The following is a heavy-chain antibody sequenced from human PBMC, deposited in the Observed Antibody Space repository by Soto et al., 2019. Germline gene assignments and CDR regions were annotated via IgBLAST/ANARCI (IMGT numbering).Heavy chain of an antibody. V-gene: IGHV1-58*02. Sequence: QMQLVQSGPEVKKPGTSVKVSCKASGFTFTSSAMQWVRQARGQRLAWIGWIVVGSGNTNYAQKFQERVTITMDMSTSKAYMELSSLSAEDTAVYYCAAAKWGSGLLGGFDYWVQGTLVTVSS. J-gene: IGHJ4*02. CDR1: GFTFTSSA. D-gene: IGHD6-19*01. CDR2: IVVGSGNT. CDR3: AAAKWGSGLLGGFDY.